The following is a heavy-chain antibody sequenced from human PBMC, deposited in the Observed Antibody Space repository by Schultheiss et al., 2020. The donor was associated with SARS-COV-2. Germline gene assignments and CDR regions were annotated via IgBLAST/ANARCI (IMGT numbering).Heavy chain of an antibody. CDR1: GYTFTSYY. Sequence: ASVKVSCKASGYTFTSYYMHWVRQAPGQGLEWMGIINPSGGSTSYAQKFQGRVTMTRDTSTSTVYMELSRLRSDDTAVYYCARDRSYIRVATIYNWFDPWGQGTLVTVSS. J-gene: IGHJ5*02. CDR3: ARDRSYIRVATIYNWFDP. D-gene: IGHD5-12*01. CDR2: INPSGGST. V-gene: IGHV1-46*01.